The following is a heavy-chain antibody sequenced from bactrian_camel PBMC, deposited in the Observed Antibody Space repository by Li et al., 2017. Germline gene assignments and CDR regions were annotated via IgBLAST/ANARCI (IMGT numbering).Heavy chain of an antibody. D-gene: IGHD3*01. CDR2: TYTGGGRT. CDR1: EYDVTINC. CDR3: AADELVRPPIWTAPTEYRY. J-gene: IGHJ4*01. Sequence: HVQLVESGGGSVQAGGPLKLSCSLSEYDVTINCMGWFRQAPGKEREGVAATYTGGGRTYYADSVKDRFSISRDNAKRTVYLQMNSLKPEDTAMYTCAADELVRPPIWTAPTEYRYWGHGTQVTVS. V-gene: IGHV3S54*01.